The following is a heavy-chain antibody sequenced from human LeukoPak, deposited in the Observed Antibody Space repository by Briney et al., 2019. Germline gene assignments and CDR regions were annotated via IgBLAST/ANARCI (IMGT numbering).Heavy chain of an antibody. D-gene: IGHD2-15*01. CDR3: ARRMKLAAKGDAFDI. CDR1: GDSINSDY. V-gene: IGHV4-59*08. CDR2: IYYSGST. Sequence: PSETLSLTCTVSGDSINSDYWNWIRQPPGKGLEWIGFIYYSGSTNYNPSLKSRVTISVDASRNHFFLKLNSVTAADTAVYYCARRMKLAAKGDAFDIWGQGTMVTVSS. J-gene: IGHJ3*02.